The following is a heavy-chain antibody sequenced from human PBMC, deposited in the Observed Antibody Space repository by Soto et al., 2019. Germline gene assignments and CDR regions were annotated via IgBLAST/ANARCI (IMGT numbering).Heavy chain of an antibody. J-gene: IGHJ4*02. CDR1: GGSISSYY. Sequence: QVHLQESGPGLVKPSETLSLTCTVSGGSISSYYWSWIRQPPGKGLEWIGCISSTGNTNYNPSLKSRVTLSVDTPNNQCSLNLSSVTAADTAVYHCARHYGDSYWGQGILVTVSS. D-gene: IGHD4-17*01. CDR3: ARHYGDSY. V-gene: IGHV4-59*08. CDR2: ISSTGNT.